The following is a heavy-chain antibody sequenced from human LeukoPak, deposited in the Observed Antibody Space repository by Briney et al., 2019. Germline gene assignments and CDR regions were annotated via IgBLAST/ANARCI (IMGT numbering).Heavy chain of an antibody. CDR3: AKGSSGSFYSHFDY. Sequence: GGSLRLSCAASGFTFSSYAMNCVRQAPGKGLEWVSAISGSGDSTYYADSVKGRFTISRDNSKNTLYLQMNSLRAEDTAVYYCAKGSSGSFYSHFDYWGQGTLVTVSS. D-gene: IGHD3-10*01. V-gene: IGHV3-23*01. CDR1: GFTFSSYA. CDR2: ISGSGDST. J-gene: IGHJ4*02.